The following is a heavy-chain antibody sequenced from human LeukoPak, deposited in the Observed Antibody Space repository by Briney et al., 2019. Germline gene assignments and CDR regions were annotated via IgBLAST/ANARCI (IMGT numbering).Heavy chain of an antibody. Sequence: SGPTLVNPTQTLTLTCTFSGFSLSTSGVGVGWIRQPPGKALEWLTVIYWDDDKRYSPSLKSRLTITKDTSKNQVVLTMTNMDPVDTATYYCAHRDTAMVTGYFDYWGQGTLVTVSS. CDR3: AHRDTAMVTGYFDY. V-gene: IGHV2-5*02. CDR2: IYWDDDK. CDR1: GFSLSTSGVG. D-gene: IGHD5-18*01. J-gene: IGHJ4*02.